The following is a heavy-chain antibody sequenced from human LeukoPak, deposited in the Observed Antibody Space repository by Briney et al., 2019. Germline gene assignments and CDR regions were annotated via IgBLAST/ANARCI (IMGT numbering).Heavy chain of an antibody. Sequence: GGSLRLSCAASGFTFSSYWMSWVRQAPGKGLEWVANIKQDGSEKYYVDSVKGRFTISRDNAKNSLYLQMNSLRAEDTAVYYCANSYYDILTGYYEAFDYWGQGTLVTVSS. V-gene: IGHV3-7*01. CDR2: IKQDGSEK. CDR3: ANSYYDILTGYYEAFDY. CDR1: GFTFSSYW. D-gene: IGHD3-9*01. J-gene: IGHJ4*02.